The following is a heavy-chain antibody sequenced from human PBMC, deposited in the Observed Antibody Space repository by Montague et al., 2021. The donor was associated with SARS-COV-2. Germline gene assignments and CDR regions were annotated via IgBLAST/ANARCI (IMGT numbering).Heavy chain of an antibody. Sequence: SLRLSCAASGFTFSSYEMNWVRQAPGKGLVWVSHISSSGSTIYYADSVKGRFTISRDNAKNSLYLQMNSLRAEDTAVYYCAPREWELGAFDIWGQGTMVTVSS. CDR1: GFTFSSYE. CDR2: ISSSGSTI. CDR3: APREWELGAFDI. J-gene: IGHJ3*02. D-gene: IGHD1-26*01. V-gene: IGHV3-48*03.